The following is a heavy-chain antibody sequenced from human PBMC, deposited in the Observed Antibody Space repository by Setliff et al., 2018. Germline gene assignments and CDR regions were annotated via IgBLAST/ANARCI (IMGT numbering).Heavy chain of an antibody. CDR1: GFTFSSYA. Sequence: GESLKISCAASGFTFSSYAMSWVRQAPGKGLNWVSAVSGGGDTTFYAASVKGRFTISRDNSKNSLYLQMNSLRTEDTAVYYCARSAVAVPGQFYFDNWGQGTQVTVSS. J-gene: IGHJ4*02. D-gene: IGHD6-19*01. CDR3: ARSAVAVPGQFYFDN. CDR2: VSGGGDTT. V-gene: IGHV3-23*01.